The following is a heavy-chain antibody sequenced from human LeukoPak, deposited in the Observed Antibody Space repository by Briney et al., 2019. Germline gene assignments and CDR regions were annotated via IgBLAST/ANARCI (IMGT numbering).Heavy chain of an antibody. CDR3: ARARGRLLLIDY. J-gene: IGHJ4*02. D-gene: IGHD2-15*01. V-gene: IGHV4-4*07. Sequence: PSETLSLTCTVSGGSFNNYYWNWIRQPAGKGLEWIGRIYSSGSTDYNPSLKSRVTVSVDTSKNQFSLNLTSVTAADSAVYYCARARGRLLLIDYWGQGTLVTVYS. CDR1: GGSFNNYY. CDR2: IYSSGST.